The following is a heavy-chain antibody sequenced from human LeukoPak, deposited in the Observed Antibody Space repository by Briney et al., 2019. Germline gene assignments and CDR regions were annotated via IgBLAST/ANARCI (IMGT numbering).Heavy chain of an antibody. CDR3: ARGLRTLGWFAP. CDR1: GGSISSYF. V-gene: IGHV4-59*12. Sequence: SETLSLTCTVSGGSISSYFWSWIRQPPGKGLEWIGYIYSSGNTNYNPSLKSRVTISVDRSKNQFSLQLNSVTPEDTAIYYCARGLRTLGWFAPWGQGALVTVSS. CDR2: IYSSGNT. J-gene: IGHJ5*02. D-gene: IGHD7-27*01.